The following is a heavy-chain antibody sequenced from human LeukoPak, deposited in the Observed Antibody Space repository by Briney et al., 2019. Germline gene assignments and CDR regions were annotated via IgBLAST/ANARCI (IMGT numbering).Heavy chain of an antibody. Sequence: ASVKVSRKASGYTFTGYYMHWVRQAPGQGLEWMGWISPNSGGTNYAQKFQGRVTMTRDTSISTAYMELSRLRSDDTAVYYCVGYCSSTSCYTRSWFDPWGQGTLVTVSS. V-gene: IGHV1-2*02. CDR3: VGYCSSTSCYTRSWFDP. CDR1: GYTFTGYY. J-gene: IGHJ5*02. D-gene: IGHD2-2*02. CDR2: ISPNSGGT.